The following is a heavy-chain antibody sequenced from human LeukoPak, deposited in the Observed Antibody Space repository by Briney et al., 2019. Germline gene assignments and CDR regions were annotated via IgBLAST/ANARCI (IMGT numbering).Heavy chain of an antibody. D-gene: IGHD3-10*01. J-gene: IGHJ4*02. CDR2: IYYSGST. Sequence: SETLSLTCTVSGGSISSYYWSWIRQPPGKGLEWIGYIYYSGSTNHNPSLKSRVTISVDTSKNQFSLKLSSVTAADTAVYYCARRGSAMVRENSYYFDYWGQGTLVTVSS. CDR3: ARRGSAMVRENSYYFDY. CDR1: GGSISSYY. V-gene: IGHV4-59*08.